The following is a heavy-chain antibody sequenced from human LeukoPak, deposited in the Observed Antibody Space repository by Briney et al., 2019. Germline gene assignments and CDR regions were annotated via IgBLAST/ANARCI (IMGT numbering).Heavy chain of an antibody. CDR3: ARVVVRSNRPTYYFDY. D-gene: IGHD2-21*01. CDR1: GFTFSSYS. CDR2: ISSSSSYI. Sequence: GGSLRLSCAASGFTFSSYSMNWVRQAPGKGLEWVSSISSSSSYIYYADSVKGRFTISRDNAKNSLYLQMNSLRAEDTAVYYCARVVVRSNRPTYYFDYWGQGTLVTVSS. V-gene: IGHV3-21*01. J-gene: IGHJ4*02.